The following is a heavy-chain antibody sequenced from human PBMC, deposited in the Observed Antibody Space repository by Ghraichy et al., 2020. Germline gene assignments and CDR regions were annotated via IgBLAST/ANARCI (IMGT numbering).Heavy chain of an antibody. D-gene: IGHD4-17*01. CDR3: ASLTVRGPGDY. CDR1: GFTFSSYA. J-gene: IGHJ4*02. Sequence: GGSLRLSCAASGFTFSSYAMHWVRQAPGKGLEWVAVISYDGSNKYYADSVKGRFTISRDNSKNTLYLQMNSLRAEDTAVYYCASLTVRGPGDYWGQGTLVTVSS. V-gene: IGHV3-30-3*01. CDR2: ISYDGSNK.